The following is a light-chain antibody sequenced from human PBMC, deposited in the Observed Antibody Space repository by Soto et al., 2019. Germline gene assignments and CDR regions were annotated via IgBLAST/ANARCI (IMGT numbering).Light chain of an antibody. J-gene: IGLJ1*01. V-gene: IGLV2-18*01. CDR2: EVS. CDR1: SSDVGSYNR. CDR3: SLYTSRSTLV. Sequence: QSVLTQPPSVSGSPGQSVTISCTGTSSDVGSYNRVSWYQQPPGTAPKLMIYEVSNRPSGVPDRFSGSKSGNTASLTISGLQAEDEADYYCSLYTSRSTLVFGTGTKVTVL.